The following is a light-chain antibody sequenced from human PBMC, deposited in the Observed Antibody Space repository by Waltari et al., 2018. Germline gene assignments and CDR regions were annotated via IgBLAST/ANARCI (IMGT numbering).Light chain of an antibody. V-gene: IGLV3-25*03. Sequence: WYQQHPRQDPGLVIYKDSERPSGIPERFSGAISASTVTLTISGVQAEDEADYYCQSGHSSGSYVLFGGGTKVTVL. CDR3: QSGHSSGSYVL. J-gene: IGLJ2*01. CDR2: KDS.